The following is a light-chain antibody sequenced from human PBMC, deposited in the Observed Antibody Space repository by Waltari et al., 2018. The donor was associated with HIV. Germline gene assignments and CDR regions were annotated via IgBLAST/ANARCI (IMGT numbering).Light chain of an antibody. CDR1: SSEVGGSQY. CDR2: EVN. V-gene: IGLV2-8*01. CDR3: NSYAGSNEWV. Sequence: QSALTQPPSASGSPGQSVTISCTGTSSEVGGSQYVSWYQQHPGKAPKLMIYEVNKRPSGVPDRFSGSKSANTASLTVSGLHADDEADYYCNSYAGSNEWVFGGGTKLTVL. J-gene: IGLJ3*02.